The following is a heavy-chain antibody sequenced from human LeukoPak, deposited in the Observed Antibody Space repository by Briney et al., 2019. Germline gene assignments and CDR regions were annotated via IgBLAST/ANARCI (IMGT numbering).Heavy chain of an antibody. CDR1: GGSISSSSYY. Sequence: SETLSLTCTVSGGSISSSSYYWGWIRQPPGKGLEWIGSIYYSGSTYYNPSLKSRVTISVDTSKNHFSLKLSFVTAADTAVYYCARVGGWFGGQEEYYFDYWGQGTLVTVSS. CDR3: ARVGGWFGGQEEYYFDY. V-gene: IGHV4-39*07. CDR2: IYYSGST. J-gene: IGHJ4*02. D-gene: IGHD3-10*01.